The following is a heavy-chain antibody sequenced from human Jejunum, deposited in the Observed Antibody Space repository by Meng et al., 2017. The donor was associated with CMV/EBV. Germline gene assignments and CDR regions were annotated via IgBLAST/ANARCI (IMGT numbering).Heavy chain of an antibody. CDR2: IVPLLGTV. V-gene: IGHV1-69*05. Sequence: ASGGTFSIYALSWVRQAPGHGLEWMGGIVPLLGTVNYAQKFQGRITITTDESTSTGYMELSSLRSEDTAVYYCARAHDSISNPYFDFWGQGTLVTVSS. CDR1: GGTFSIYA. J-gene: IGHJ4*02. D-gene: IGHD3-3*02. CDR3: ARAHDSISNPYFDF.